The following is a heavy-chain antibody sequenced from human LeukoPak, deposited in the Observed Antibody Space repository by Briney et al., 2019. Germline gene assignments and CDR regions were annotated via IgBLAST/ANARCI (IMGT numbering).Heavy chain of an antibody. CDR3: ARGNWGTVIKLGHPPPYYFDY. D-gene: IGHD4-11*01. Sequence: PGGSLRLSCAASGFTFSRYWMTWVRQAPGKGLEWVANIKQDGSEKYYVGSVKGRFTISRDNAKNSLYLQMNSLRAGDTAVYYCARGNWGTVIKLGHPPPYYFDYWGQGTLVTVSS. V-gene: IGHV3-7*01. CDR1: GFTFSRYW. CDR2: IKQDGSEK. J-gene: IGHJ4*02.